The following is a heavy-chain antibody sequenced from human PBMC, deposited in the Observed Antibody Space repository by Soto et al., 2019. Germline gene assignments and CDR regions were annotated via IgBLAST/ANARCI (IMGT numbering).Heavy chain of an antibody. CDR1: GFTFSDYG. J-gene: IGHJ4*02. CDR2: ISYDGNTQ. D-gene: IGHD3-3*01. CDR3: GKNGRMTLVGVAKGGFDS. V-gene: IGHV3-30*18. Sequence: QVHLVESGGGVVQPGRSLRLSCAASGFTFSDYGVNWVRQAPGKGLEWVALISYDGNTQYYADSVRGRFTISRDNSKNTFYLQMNSLRVEDTALYYCGKNGRMTLVGVAKGGFDSWGQGTLVTVSS.